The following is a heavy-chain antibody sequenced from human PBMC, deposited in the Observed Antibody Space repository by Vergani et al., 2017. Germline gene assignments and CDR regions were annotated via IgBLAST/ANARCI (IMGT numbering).Heavy chain of an antibody. V-gene: IGHV1-46*01. Sequence: VPLVQSGAEVKKPGASVKVSCKASGYTFTSYYMHWVRQAPGQGLEWMGIINPSGGSTSYAQKFQGRVTMTRDTSTSTVYMGLSSLRSEDTAVYYGAKPKGKLAVAEGLDYWGQGTLVTVSS. J-gene: IGHJ4*02. CDR2: INPSGGST. D-gene: IGHD6-19*01. CDR1: GYTFTSYY. CDR3: AKPKGKLAVAEGLDY.